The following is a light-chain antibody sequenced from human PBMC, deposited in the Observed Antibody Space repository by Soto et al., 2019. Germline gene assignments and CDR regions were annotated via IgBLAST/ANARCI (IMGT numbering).Light chain of an antibody. CDR1: SSNIGAGYD. CDR3: QSYDSSLSASVV. V-gene: IGLV1-40*01. Sequence: QSVLTQPPSVSGAPGQRVTISCTGSSSNIGAGYDVQWYQQLPGTAPKLLIYANSNRPSGVPDRFSGSKSGTSASLAITGLQAEDEADYYCQSYDSSLSASVVFGGGTKLTVL. J-gene: IGLJ2*01. CDR2: ANS.